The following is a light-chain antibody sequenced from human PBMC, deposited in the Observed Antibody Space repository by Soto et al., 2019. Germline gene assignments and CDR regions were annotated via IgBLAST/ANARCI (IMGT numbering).Light chain of an antibody. V-gene: IGKV3-11*01. CDR1: QSVSSN. Sequence: EIVMTQSPVTLSLSPGERATLSCRASQSVSSNLACYQQKPGQAPRLLMYDASKRATGIPARFSGSGSGTDFTLTISSLEPEDFAVYYCQQRDIWPWTFGQGTKVDIK. J-gene: IGKJ1*01. CDR3: QQRDIWPWT. CDR2: DAS.